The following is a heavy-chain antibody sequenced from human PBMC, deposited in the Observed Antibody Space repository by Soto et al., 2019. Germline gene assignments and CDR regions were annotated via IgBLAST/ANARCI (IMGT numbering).Heavy chain of an antibody. CDR1: GFTFSNAW. CDR2: IKSKTDGGTT. Sequence: GGSLRLSCAASGFTFSNAWMNWVRQAPGKGLEWVGRIKSKTDGGTTDYAAPVKGRFTISRDDSKNTLYLQMNSLKTEDTAVYYCTPHSSYSSGWYAYFQHWGQGTLVTVSS. D-gene: IGHD6-19*01. J-gene: IGHJ1*01. CDR3: TPHSSYSSGWYAYFQH. V-gene: IGHV3-15*07.